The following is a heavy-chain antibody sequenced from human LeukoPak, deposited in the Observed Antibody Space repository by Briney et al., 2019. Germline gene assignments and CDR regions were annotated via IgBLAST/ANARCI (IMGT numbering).Heavy chain of an antibody. V-gene: IGHV3-15*01. CDR1: GFTFDDYG. CDR3: TTELADFWSGYYPFDY. J-gene: IGHJ4*02. D-gene: IGHD3-3*01. Sequence: PGGSLRLSCAASGFTFDDYGMSWVRQAPGKGLEWVGRIKSKTDGGTTDYAAPVKGRFTISRDDSKNTLYLQMNSLKTEDTAVYYCTTELADFWSGYYPFDYWGQGTLVTVSS. CDR2: IKSKTDGGTT.